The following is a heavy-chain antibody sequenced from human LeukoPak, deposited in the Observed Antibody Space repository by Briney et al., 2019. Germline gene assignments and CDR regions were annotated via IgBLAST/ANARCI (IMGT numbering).Heavy chain of an antibody. CDR1: GGSISSYY. Sequence: PSETLSLTCTVSGGSISSYYWSWIRQPPGKGLEWIGYIYYSGSTNYNPSLKSLVTISVDTSKNQLSLKLSSVAAADTAVYYCVRGRITMVRGVNGWLDPWGQGTLVTVSS. CDR2: IYYSGST. CDR3: VRGRITMVRGVNGWLDP. V-gene: IGHV4-59*08. J-gene: IGHJ5*02. D-gene: IGHD3-10*01.